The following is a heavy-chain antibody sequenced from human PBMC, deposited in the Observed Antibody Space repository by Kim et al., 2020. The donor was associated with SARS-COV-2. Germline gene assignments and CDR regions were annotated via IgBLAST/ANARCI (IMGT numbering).Heavy chain of an antibody. CDR2: ISYDGSNK. CDR1: GFTFSSYG. D-gene: IGHD5-18*01. V-gene: IGHV3-30*18. Sequence: GGSLRLSCAASGFTFSSYGMHWVRQAPGKGLEWVAVISYDGSNKYYADSVKGRFTISRDNSKNTLYLQMNSLRAEDTAVYYCAKDREIQLWLRSGIFDYWGQGTLVTVSS. J-gene: IGHJ4*02. CDR3: AKDREIQLWLRSGIFDY.